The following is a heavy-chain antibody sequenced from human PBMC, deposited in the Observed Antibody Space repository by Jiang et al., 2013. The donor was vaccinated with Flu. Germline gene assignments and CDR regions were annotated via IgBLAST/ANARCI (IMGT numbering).Heavy chain of an antibody. CDR3: AKDLWVEEATGAEVRGPMDV. D-gene: IGHD3-10*01. V-gene: IGHV3-23*01. CDR1: GFTFRNFA. Sequence: VQLLESGGGLVQPGGSLRLSCETSGFTFRNFAMSWVRQAPGKGLECVSSISGGGTHIYYADSVQGRFTISRDSSKNTLFLQMNSLRVDDTAKYYCAKDLWVEEATGAEVRGPMDVWGQGITVTVFS. CDR2: ISGGGTHI. J-gene: IGHJ6*02.